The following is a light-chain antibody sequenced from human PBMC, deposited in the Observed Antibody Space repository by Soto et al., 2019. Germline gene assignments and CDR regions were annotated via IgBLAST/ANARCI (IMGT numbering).Light chain of an antibody. Sequence: EIVMTQSPATLSVSPGERVTLSCRASQDIRSSLAWYQQKPGQAPRLLIYDASSRATGIPDRFSGGGSGTAFTLTISRLEPEDFAVYYCQKFSSYPLNFGGGTKVDIK. CDR2: DAS. V-gene: IGKV3-20*01. CDR3: QKFSSYPLN. CDR1: QDIRSS. J-gene: IGKJ4*01.